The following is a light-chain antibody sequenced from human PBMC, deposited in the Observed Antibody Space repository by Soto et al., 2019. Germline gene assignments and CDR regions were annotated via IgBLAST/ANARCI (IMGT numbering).Light chain of an antibody. J-gene: IGKJ4*01. CDR3: QQRRNCPLT. Sequence: EIVLTQSPATLSLSPGERATLSCRASQSVSSHLAWYQQKPGQAPRLLIYDASNRATGIPARFSGSGSGTDFPLTISSLEHEDFAVYYCQQRRNCPLTFGGGTKVEIK. CDR2: DAS. V-gene: IGKV3-11*01. CDR1: QSVSSH.